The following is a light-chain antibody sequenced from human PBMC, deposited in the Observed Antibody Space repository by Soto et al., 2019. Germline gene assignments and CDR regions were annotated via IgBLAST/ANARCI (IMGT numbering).Light chain of an antibody. V-gene: IGKV1-12*01. CDR2: TGS. CDR1: QSIGDS. J-gene: IGKJ5*01. CDR3: QQAASFPIT. Sequence: DIQMTQSPSTLSASVGDRVTITCRASQSIGDSLAWYQQKPGKAPNLLIYTGSSLQSGVPSRFSGSGSGTDFTLTINSLQPEDFATHYCQQAASFPITFGQGTRLEIK.